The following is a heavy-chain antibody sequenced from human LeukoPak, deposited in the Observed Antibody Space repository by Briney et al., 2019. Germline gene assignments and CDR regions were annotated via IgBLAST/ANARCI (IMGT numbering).Heavy chain of an antibody. CDR2: ISGSGGST. CDR3: AKGPTWARVVY. Sequence: GGSLRLSCAASGFTFSSYAMNWVRQAPGKGLEWVSGISGSGGSTYYADSVKGRFTISRDSSKNTLYLQMNSLRAEDTAVYYCAKGPTWARVVYWGQGTLVTVSS. V-gene: IGHV3-23*01. CDR1: GFTFSSYA. J-gene: IGHJ4*02.